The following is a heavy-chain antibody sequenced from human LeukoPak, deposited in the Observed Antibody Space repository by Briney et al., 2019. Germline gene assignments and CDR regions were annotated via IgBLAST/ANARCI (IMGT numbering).Heavy chain of an antibody. Sequence: GGSLRLSCAAPGFTFSSYAMSWVRQAPGKGLEWVSAISGSGGSTYYADSVKGRFTISRDNSKNTLYLQMNSLRAEDTAVYYCARTYYYDSSGYPPGIYWGQGTLVTVSS. CDR1: GFTFSSYA. J-gene: IGHJ4*02. CDR2: ISGSGGST. V-gene: IGHV3-23*01. D-gene: IGHD3-22*01. CDR3: ARTYYYDSSGYPPGIY.